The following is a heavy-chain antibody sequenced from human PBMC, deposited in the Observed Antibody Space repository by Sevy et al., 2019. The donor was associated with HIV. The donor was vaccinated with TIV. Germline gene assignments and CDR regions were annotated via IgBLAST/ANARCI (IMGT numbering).Heavy chain of an antibody. J-gene: IGHJ4*02. V-gene: IGHV3-11*06. CDR1: GFTFSGYY. CDR3: ARDRIAAADHYFDY. CDR2: ISSRSSYT. Sequence: GGSLRLSCAASGFTFSGYYMSWIRQAPGKGLEWVSYISSRSSYTNYADSVRGRLTISRDNAKNSLYLQMNSLRAEDTAIYDCARDRIAAADHYFDYWGQGSLVTVSS. D-gene: IGHD6-13*01.